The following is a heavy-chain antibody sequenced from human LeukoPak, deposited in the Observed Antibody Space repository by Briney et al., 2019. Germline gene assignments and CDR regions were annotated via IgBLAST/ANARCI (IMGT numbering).Heavy chain of an antibody. CDR3: ARAGDSSGYYYVGYAFDI. CDR1: GYTFTGYY. CDR2: INPNSGGT. J-gene: IGHJ3*02. V-gene: IGHV1-2*02. Sequence: ASVKVSCKASGYTFTGYYMHWVRQAPGQGLEWMGWINPNSGGTNYAQKFQGRVTMTRDTSISTAYMELSRLRSDDTAVYYCARAGDSSGYYYVGYAFDIWGQGTMVTVSS. D-gene: IGHD3-22*01.